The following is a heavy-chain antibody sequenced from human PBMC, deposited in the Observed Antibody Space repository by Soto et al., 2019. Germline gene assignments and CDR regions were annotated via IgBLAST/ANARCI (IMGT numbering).Heavy chain of an antibody. V-gene: IGHV3-30*18. Sequence: QVQLVESGGGVVQPGRSLRLSCAASGFTFSCYGMHWVRQAPGKGLEWVAVLSYDGSNKYYADSVKGRFTISRDNSKNTLYLQMNSLRAEDTAVYYCAKDMRFLEWFGVDYWGQGTLVTVSS. D-gene: IGHD3-3*01. J-gene: IGHJ4*02. CDR2: LSYDGSNK. CDR1: GFTFSCYG. CDR3: AKDMRFLEWFGVDY.